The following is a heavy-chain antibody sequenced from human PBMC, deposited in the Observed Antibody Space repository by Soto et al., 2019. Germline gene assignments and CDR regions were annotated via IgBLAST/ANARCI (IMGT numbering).Heavy chain of an antibody. CDR1: GGTFSSYA. D-gene: IGHD6-13*01. J-gene: IGHJ5*02. CDR3: ARGVAAAIKFDP. CDR2: IIPIFGTA. V-gene: IGHV1-69*13. Sequence: SVKGSCKASGGTFSSYAISWVRQAPGQGLEWMGGIIPIFGTANYAQKFQGRVTITADESTSTAYMELGSLRSEDTAVYYCARGVAAAIKFDPWGQGTLVTVSS.